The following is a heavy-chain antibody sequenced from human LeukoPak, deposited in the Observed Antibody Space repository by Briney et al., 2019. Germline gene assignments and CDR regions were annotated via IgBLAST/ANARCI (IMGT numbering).Heavy chain of an antibody. D-gene: IGHD6-19*01. J-gene: IGHJ4*02. Sequence: PGGSLRLPCAASGFTFSNYAMSWVRQAPGQGLDWVSAISDSGVTAYYADSVKGRFTISRDNSKNTLYLQMDSLRAEDTAVYYCAKYTSPLAAVAGTRVDYWGQGTLVTVSS. CDR1: GFTFSNYA. V-gene: IGHV3-23*01. CDR3: AKYTSPLAAVAGTRVDY. CDR2: ISDSGVTA.